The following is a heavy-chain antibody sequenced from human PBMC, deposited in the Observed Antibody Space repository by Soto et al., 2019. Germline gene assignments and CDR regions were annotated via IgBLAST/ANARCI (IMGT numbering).Heavy chain of an antibody. V-gene: IGHV3-30*18. D-gene: IGHD3-10*01. Sequence: GGSLRLSCAASGFIFSSYAMHWVRQAPGKGLEWVAFVSYDGSETYHADSVKGRFTISRDNSKNTLFLQMNSLRIEDTAVYYCAKAHYYSSGSYNAWGQGTLVTVSS. CDR2: VSYDGSET. CDR1: GFIFSSYA. CDR3: AKAHYYSSGSYNA. J-gene: IGHJ5*02.